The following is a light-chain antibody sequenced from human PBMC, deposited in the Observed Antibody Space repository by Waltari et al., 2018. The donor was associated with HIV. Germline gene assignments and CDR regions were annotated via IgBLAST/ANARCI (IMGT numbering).Light chain of an antibody. CDR1: ALTKQN. J-gene: IGLJ2*01. CDR2: KGT. Sequence: SYELTHSSSVSVSPGQTATITCSGDALTKQNAYLYPQRPGQAPLLVIFKGTERPSGVPERFSGSSAGTTGTLKISGVEAEDEGDYYCQSADTSGKYVVFGGGTKVTVL. V-gene: IGLV3-25*03. CDR3: QSADTSGKYVV.